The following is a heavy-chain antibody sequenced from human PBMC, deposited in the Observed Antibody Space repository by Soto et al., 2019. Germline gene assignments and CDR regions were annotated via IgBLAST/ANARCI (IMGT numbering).Heavy chain of an antibody. V-gene: IGHV3-30*18. CDR1: GFTFSSNG. J-gene: IGHJ5*02. CDR2: ISDDGSTK. D-gene: IGHD3-10*01. Sequence: PGGSLRLSCAASGFTFSSNGMHWVRQAPGKGLEWVTVISDDGSTKYYADSVKGRFTISRDNSKNTLYLQMNSLRAEDTAVYYCAKDNHGWFGDFQFDPWGQGTLVTVSS. CDR3: AKDNHGWFGDFQFDP.